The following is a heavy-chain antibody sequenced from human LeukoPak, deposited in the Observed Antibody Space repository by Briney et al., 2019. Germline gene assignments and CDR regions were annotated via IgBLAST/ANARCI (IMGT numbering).Heavy chain of an antibody. CDR1: GYTFTSYD. D-gene: IGHD3-10*01. CDR2: MNPNSGNT. V-gene: IGHV1-8*01. Sequence: ASVKVSCKASGYTFTSYDINWVRQATGQGLEWMGWMNPNSGNTGYAQKFQGRVTMTRNTSISTAYMELSSLRSEDTAVYYCARTPSWCGELAEYFQHWGQGTLVTVSS. CDR3: ARTPSWCGELAEYFQH. J-gene: IGHJ1*01.